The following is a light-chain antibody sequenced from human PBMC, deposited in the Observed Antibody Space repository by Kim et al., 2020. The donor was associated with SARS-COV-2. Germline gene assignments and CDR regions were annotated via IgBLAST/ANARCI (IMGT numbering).Light chain of an antibody. Sequence: RVTISCTGRSSNIGAGYDVHWYQQFPGTAPRLLIYGNNNRPSGVPDRFSGSQSGTSASLAITGLQAEDEADYYCQSYDSSLSGWVFGGGTKLTVL. J-gene: IGLJ3*02. CDR2: GNN. CDR1: SSNIGAGYD. CDR3: QSYDSSLSGWV. V-gene: IGLV1-40*01.